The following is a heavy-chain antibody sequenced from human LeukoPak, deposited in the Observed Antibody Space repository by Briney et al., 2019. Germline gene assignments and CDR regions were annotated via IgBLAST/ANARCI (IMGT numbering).Heavy chain of an antibody. Sequence: GGSLRLSCAASGFTLSSYWMHWVRQAPGKGLVWVSRIKSDGVTTEYADSVKGRFTISRDNAKNTLYLQMNSLRAEDTTVYYCARSAPAAAGTGPMDVWGKGTTVTVSS. CDR3: ARSAPAAAGTGPMDV. J-gene: IGHJ6*03. CDR2: IKSDGVTT. CDR1: GFTLSSYW. D-gene: IGHD6-13*01. V-gene: IGHV3-74*01.